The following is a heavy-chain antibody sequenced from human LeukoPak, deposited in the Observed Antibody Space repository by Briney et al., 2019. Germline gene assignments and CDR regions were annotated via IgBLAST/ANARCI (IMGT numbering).Heavy chain of an antibody. J-gene: IGHJ5*02. CDR3: AQDPVYHCASSVCYGLQS. Sequence: GGSLTLSCVASGFSLSEYGIHWVRQAPGKGLEWLSFIRYDDSEYYADSVKGRLAIARDNSQNTLFLQMHSLRSEDTAVYYCAQDPVYHCASSVCYGLQSWGQGTLVIVSS. V-gene: IGHV3-30*02. D-gene: IGHD3-22*01. CDR2: IRYDDSE. CDR1: GFSLSEYG.